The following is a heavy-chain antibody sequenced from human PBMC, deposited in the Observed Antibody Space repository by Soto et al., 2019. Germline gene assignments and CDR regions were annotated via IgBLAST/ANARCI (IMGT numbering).Heavy chain of an antibody. CDR1: GLTLSSYG. V-gene: IGHV3-21*01. CDR3: ARDGYCSGGSCDRAFDI. Sequence: PGGSLGLSCEPSGLTLSSYGMNWVRRAPGRGLEWFSSISSSSSYIYYADSVKGRFTISRHNAKNSLYLQMNSLRAEDTAVYYCARDGYCSGGSCDRAFDIWGQGTMVTVSS. D-gene: IGHD2-15*01. J-gene: IGHJ3*02. CDR2: ISSSSSYI.